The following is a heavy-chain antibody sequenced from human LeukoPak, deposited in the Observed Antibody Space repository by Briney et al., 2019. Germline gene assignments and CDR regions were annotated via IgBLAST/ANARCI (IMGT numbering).Heavy chain of an antibody. CDR3: ARLPYYYYYMDV. CDR2: INPNSGGT. CDR1: GYTFTGYY. Sequence: ASVKVSCKASGYTFTGYYMHWVRQAPGQGLEWMGWINPNSGGTNYAQKFQGRVTMTRDTSISTAYMELSRLRPDDTAVYYCARLPYYYYYMDVWGKGTTVTVSS. J-gene: IGHJ6*03. V-gene: IGHV1-2*02.